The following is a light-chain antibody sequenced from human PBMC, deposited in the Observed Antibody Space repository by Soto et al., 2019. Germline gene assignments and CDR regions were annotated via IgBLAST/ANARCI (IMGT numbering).Light chain of an antibody. V-gene: IGLV1-44*01. CDR3: STWDDSLNGWV. CDR1: SSNIGRDT. Sequence: QAVVTQPPSVSGTPGLRVTISCSGGSSNIGRDTVNWYQQVPGTAPKLLMFNDDQRPSGVPDRFSGSRSGTSASLAISGLQSDDEADYFCSTWDDSLNGWVFGGGTKLTV. J-gene: IGLJ3*02. CDR2: NDD.